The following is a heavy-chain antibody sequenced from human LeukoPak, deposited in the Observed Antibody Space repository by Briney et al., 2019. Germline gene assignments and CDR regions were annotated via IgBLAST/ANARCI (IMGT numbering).Heavy chain of an antibody. CDR1: GGSISSHF. V-gene: IGHV4-59*08. CDR2: VYHSGNT. J-gene: IGHJ4*02. Sequence: SETLSLTCTVSGGSISSHFWSWIRQPPGKGLEWIGYVYHSGNTYYNTSLKSRVTISVDTSKTQFSLRLTSVTAADTAVYYCASGYYDILTGYYVAYYFDYWGQGTLVTVSS. D-gene: IGHD3-9*01. CDR3: ASGYYDILTGYYVAYYFDY.